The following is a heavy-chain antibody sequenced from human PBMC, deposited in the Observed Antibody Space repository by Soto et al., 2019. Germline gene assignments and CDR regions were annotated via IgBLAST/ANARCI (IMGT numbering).Heavy chain of an antibody. V-gene: IGHV4-34*01. CDR1: GGSFSGYY. J-gene: IGHJ6*03. CDR2: INHSGST. Sequence: PSETLSLTCAVHGGSFSGYYWSWIRQPPGKGLEWIGEINHSGSTNYNPSLKSRVTISVDTSKNQFSLKLSSVTAADTAVYYCARSGYCSGGSCRYYYYYMDVWGKGTTVTVSS. CDR3: ARSGYCSGGSCRYYYYYMDV. D-gene: IGHD2-15*01.